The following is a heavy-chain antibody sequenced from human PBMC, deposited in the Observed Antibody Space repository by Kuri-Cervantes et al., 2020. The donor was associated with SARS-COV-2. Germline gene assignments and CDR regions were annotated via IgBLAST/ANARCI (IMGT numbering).Heavy chain of an antibody. Sequence: ASVKVSCKASGYSFTDYPMHWVRQAPGQGLEWMGWINTNTGNPTYAQGFTGRFVFTLDTSVSTAYLQIRSLKAEDTAVYYCARDMDIVLMVYANKAFDIWDQGTMVTVSS. CDR2: INTNTGNP. D-gene: IGHD2-8*01. CDR1: GYSFTDYP. CDR3: ARDMDIVLMVYANKAFDI. V-gene: IGHV7-4-1*02. J-gene: IGHJ3*02.